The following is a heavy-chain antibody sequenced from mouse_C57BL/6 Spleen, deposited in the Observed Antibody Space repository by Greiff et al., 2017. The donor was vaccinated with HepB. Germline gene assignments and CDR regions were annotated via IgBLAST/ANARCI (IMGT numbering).Heavy chain of an antibody. Sequence: EVHLVESGAELVRPGASVKLSCTASGFNIKDDYMHWVKQRPEQGLEWIGWIDPENGDTEYASKFQGKATITADTSSNTAYLQLSSLTSEDTAVYYCTTAKLGPLAYWGQGTLVTVSA. D-gene: IGHD4-1*01. V-gene: IGHV14-4*01. CDR3: TTAKLGPLAY. J-gene: IGHJ3*01. CDR1: GFNIKDDY. CDR2: IDPENGDT.